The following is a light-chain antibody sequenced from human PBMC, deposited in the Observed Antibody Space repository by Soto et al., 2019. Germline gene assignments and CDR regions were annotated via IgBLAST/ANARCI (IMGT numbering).Light chain of an antibody. CDR3: QQYGSSPRT. J-gene: IGKJ1*01. Sequence: EIVLTQSPGTLSMSPGERATLSCRASQSISSNYLACYQQKPGQAPRLLIYGASSRATGIPERFSGSGSGTDFTLTISRLEAEDFAVYYCQQYGSSPRTFGQGTKVEFK. V-gene: IGKV3-20*01. CDR1: QSISSNY. CDR2: GAS.